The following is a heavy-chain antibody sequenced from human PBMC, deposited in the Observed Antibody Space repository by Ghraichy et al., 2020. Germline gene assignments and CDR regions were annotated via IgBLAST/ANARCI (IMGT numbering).Heavy chain of an antibody. V-gene: IGHV3-7*01. CDR3: ARDLGFWSGYSPLDY. D-gene: IGHD3-3*01. CDR2: IKQDGSEK. CDR1: GFTFSSYW. Sequence: GGSLRLSCAASGFTFSSYWMSWVRQAPGKGLEWVANIKQDGSEKYYVDSVKGRFTISRDNAKNSLYLQMNSLRAEDTAVYYCARDLGFWSGYSPLDYWGQGTLVTVSS. J-gene: IGHJ4*02.